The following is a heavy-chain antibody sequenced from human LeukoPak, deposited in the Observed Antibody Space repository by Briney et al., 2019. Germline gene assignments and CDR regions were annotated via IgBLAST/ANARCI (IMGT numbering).Heavy chain of an antibody. V-gene: IGHV4-39*01. CDR3: AIHLLLPPNCGGDCAAHFDY. D-gene: IGHD2-21*02. J-gene: IGHJ4*02. Sequence: KPSETLSLTCTVSGGSISSSSYYWRWIRQPPGKGLEWIGSIYYSGSTYYNPSLKSRVTISVDTSKNQFSLKLSSVTAADTAVYYCAIHLLLPPNCGGDCAAHFDYWGQGTLVNVSS. CDR2: IYYSGST. CDR1: GGSISSSSYY.